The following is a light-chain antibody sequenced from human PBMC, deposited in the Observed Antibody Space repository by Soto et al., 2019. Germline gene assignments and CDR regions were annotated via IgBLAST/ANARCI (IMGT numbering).Light chain of an antibody. CDR3: QHRSI. CDR1: QSVSNF. V-gene: IGKV3-11*01. Sequence: EIVFTQSPATLSLSPGERATLSCRASQSVSNFLAWYQQKPGQAPRLLIYDASNRATGIPARFSGSVSGTDFTLTISSLEPEDFAVYYCQHRSIFGQGTKLEIK. CDR2: DAS. J-gene: IGKJ2*01.